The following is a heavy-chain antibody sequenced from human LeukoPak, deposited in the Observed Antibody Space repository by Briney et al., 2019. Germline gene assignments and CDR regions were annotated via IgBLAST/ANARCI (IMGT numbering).Heavy chain of an antibody. CDR2: IYYSGST. CDR3: ARDVLGTGDDFWSGYSAGDAFDI. Sequence: SETLSLTCTVSGGSISTYYWSWIRQPPGKGLEWIGNIYYSGSTNYNPSLKSRVTISVDTSKNQFSLKLSSVTAADTAVYYCARDVLGTGDDFWSGYSAGDAFDIWGQGTMVTVSS. J-gene: IGHJ3*02. V-gene: IGHV4-59*12. D-gene: IGHD3-3*01. CDR1: GGSISTYY.